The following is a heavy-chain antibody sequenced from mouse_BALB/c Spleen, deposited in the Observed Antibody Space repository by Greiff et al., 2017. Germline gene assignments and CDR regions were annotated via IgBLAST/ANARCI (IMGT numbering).Heavy chain of an antibody. Sequence: VQLQESGPGLVQPSQSLSITCTVSGFSLTSYGVHWVRQSPGKGLEWLGVIWSGGSTDYNAAFISRLSISKDNSKSQVFFKMNSLQANDTARYYCARSYYYGSSWFAYWGQGTLVTVSA. CDR3: ARSYYYGSSWFAY. J-gene: IGHJ3*01. D-gene: IGHD1-1*01. V-gene: IGHV2-2*02. CDR2: IWSGGST. CDR1: GFSLTSYG.